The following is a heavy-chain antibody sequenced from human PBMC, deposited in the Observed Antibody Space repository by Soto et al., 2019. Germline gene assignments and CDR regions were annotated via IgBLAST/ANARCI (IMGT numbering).Heavy chain of an antibody. Sequence: GASVKVSCKASGGTFSSYAISWVRQAPGQGPEWMGGIIPIFGTANYAQKFQGRVTITADESTSTAYMELSSLRSEDTAVYYCARGGRRWFGDYYYYYGMDVWGQGTTVTVSS. D-gene: IGHD3-10*01. CDR2: IIPIFGTA. CDR3: ARGGRRWFGDYYYYYGMDV. CDR1: GGTFSSYA. V-gene: IGHV1-69*13. J-gene: IGHJ6*02.